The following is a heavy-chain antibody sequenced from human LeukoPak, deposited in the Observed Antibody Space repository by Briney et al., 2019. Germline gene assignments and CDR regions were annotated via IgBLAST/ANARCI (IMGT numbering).Heavy chain of an antibody. CDR1: GFTFSSYG. Sequence: GGSLRLSCAASGFTFSSYGMHWVRQAPGKGLEWVAVIAYDGSNKYYADSVKGRFTISRDNSKNTLYLQMNSLRAEDTAVYYCAKMVGVGATGYWGQGTLVTVSS. J-gene: IGHJ4*02. CDR3: AKMVGVGATGY. D-gene: IGHD1-26*01. CDR2: IAYDGSNK. V-gene: IGHV3-30*18.